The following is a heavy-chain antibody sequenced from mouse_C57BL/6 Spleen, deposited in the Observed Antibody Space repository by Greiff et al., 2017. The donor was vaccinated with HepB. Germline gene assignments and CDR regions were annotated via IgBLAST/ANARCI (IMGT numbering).Heavy chain of an antibody. CDR1: GYSITSGYD. CDR2: ISYSGST. V-gene: IGHV3-1*01. J-gene: IGHJ1*03. D-gene: IGHD1-1*01. Sequence: EVMLVESGPGMVKPSQSLSLTCTVTGYSITSGYDWHWIRHFPGNNLEWMGYISYSGSTNYNPSLKSRISITHDTSKNHFFLKLNSVTTEDTATYYCARERRVTTVVATEYFDVWGTGTTVTVSS. CDR3: ARERRVTTVVATEYFDV.